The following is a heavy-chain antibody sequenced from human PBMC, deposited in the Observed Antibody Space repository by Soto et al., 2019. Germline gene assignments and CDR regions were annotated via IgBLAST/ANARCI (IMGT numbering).Heavy chain of an antibody. Sequence: PGGSLRLSCAASGFTFSSYAMHWVRQAPGKGLEWVAVISYDGSNKYYADSVKGRFTISRDNSKNTLYLQMNSLRAEDTAVYYCAREIIPPGGYSGYDSLYFDYWGQGTMVTVYS. CDR2: ISYDGSNK. CDR3: AREIIPPGGYSGYDSLYFDY. J-gene: IGHJ4*02. D-gene: IGHD5-12*01. CDR1: GFTFSSYA. V-gene: IGHV3-30-3*01.